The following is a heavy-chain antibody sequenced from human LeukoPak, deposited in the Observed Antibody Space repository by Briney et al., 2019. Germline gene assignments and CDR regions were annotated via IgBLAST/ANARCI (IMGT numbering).Heavy chain of an antibody. CDR3: ARGLPYYYDSSDNDY. Sequence: ASVKVSCTASGYTFSGHYMHWVRQAPGQGLEWMGWINPNSGGTNYAQKFQGRVTMTRDTSISTAYMELSSLRSDDTAVYYCARGLPYYYDSSDNDYWGQGTLVTVSS. D-gene: IGHD3-22*01. CDR2: INPNSGGT. V-gene: IGHV1-2*02. CDR1: GYTFSGHY. J-gene: IGHJ4*02.